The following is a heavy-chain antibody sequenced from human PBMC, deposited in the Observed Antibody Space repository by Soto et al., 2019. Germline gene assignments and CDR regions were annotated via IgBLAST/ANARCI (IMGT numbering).Heavy chain of an antibody. CDR1: GGSISSGGYY. J-gene: IGHJ6*02. V-gene: IGHV4-31*03. Sequence: LSLTCTVSGGSISSGGYYWSWIRQHPGKGLEWIGYIYYSGSTYYNPSLKSRVTISVDTSKNQFSLKLSSVTAADTAVYYCASNLLESLNYYGSGRGYYYYGMDVWGQGTTVTVSS. CDR3: ASNLLESLNYYGSGRGYYYYGMDV. D-gene: IGHD3-10*01. CDR2: IYYSGST.